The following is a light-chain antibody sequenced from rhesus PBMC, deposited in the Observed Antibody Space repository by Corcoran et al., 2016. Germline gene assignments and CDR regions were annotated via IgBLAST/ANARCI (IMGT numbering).Light chain of an antibody. CDR1: QSLLSSNGYNY. Sequence: DIVMTQTPLSLPVTLGEPASISCRSSQSLLSSNGYNYLNLYLQKPGQSPQLLIYYGSNRASGVPDRCSGKGSGTDFTLKISRVEAEDVGVYYCMQALQTPFTFGPGTKLDIK. J-gene: IGKJ3*01. CDR3: MQALQTPFT. CDR2: YGS. V-gene: IGKV2-60*01.